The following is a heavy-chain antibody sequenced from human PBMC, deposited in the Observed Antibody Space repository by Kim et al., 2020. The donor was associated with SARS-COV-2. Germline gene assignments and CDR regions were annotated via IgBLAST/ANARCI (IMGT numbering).Heavy chain of an antibody. CDR3: ARVYGSFSGQFYFDY. J-gene: IGHJ4*02. V-gene: IGHV4-31*03. CDR1: GGSISSNNYY. CDR2: IYYSGST. D-gene: IGHD3-10*01. Sequence: SETLSLTCSVSGGSISSNNYYWSWIRQHPGKGLEWIGYIYYSGSTYYNPSLKSRVTISIDTSKNQFSLHLSSVTAADTAVYYCARVYGSFSGQFYFDYWGQGNLVTVS.